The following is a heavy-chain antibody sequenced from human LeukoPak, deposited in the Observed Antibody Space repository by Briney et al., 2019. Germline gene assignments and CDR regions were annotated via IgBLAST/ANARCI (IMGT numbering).Heavy chain of an antibody. V-gene: IGHV3-74*01. Sequence: GGSLRLSCAASGFTFSSYCMHWVRQAPGKGLVWVSRIISDGSSTSYADSVKGRFTISRDNAKNTLFLQMNSLRAEDTALYYCAREDVDITVATSGAFDIWGQGTMVTVSS. CDR3: AREDVDITVATSGAFDI. J-gene: IGHJ3*02. CDR2: IISDGSST. D-gene: IGHD6-19*01. CDR1: GFTFSSYC.